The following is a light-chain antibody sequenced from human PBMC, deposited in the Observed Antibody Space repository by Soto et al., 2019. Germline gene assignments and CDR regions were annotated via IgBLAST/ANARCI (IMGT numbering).Light chain of an antibody. J-gene: IGLJ2*01. CDR1: SSNIGAGYD. V-gene: IGLV1-40*01. Sequence: QSVLTQPPSMSGAPGQRVTISCTGSSSNIGAGYDVHWYQQLPGTAPKLLIYANTNRPSGVPDRFSGSKSGTSASLAITGLQAEDEADYYCQSYDSSVIFGGGTK. CDR3: QSYDSSVI. CDR2: ANT.